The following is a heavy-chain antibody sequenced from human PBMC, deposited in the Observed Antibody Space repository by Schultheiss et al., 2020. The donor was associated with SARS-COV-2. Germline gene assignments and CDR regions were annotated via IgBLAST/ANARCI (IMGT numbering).Heavy chain of an antibody. Sequence: SETLSLTCTVSGGSISSSNWWGWIRQPPGKGLEWIGYIYYSGSTYYNPSLKSRVTISVDTSKNQFSLKLSSVTAADTAVYYCARQYDILTGTRRDWYFDLWGRGTLVTVSS. D-gene: IGHD3-9*01. J-gene: IGHJ2*01. V-gene: IGHV4-28*01. CDR2: IYYSGST. CDR3: ARQYDILTGTRRDWYFDL. CDR1: GGSISSSNW.